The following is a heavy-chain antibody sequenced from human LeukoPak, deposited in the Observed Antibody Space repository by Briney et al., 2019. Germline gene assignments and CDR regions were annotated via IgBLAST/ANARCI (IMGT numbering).Heavy chain of an antibody. CDR3: ARETSPNYDSSGSGI. J-gene: IGHJ4*02. CDR2: ISSSGSTI. Sequence: GGSLGNSSEASGFPFSDYYMSWIRQAPGKRLEWVSYISSSGSTIYYADSVKGRFTISRDNAKNSLYLQMNSLRAEDTAVYYCARETSPNYDSSGSGIWGQGTLVTVSS. CDR1: GFPFSDYY. D-gene: IGHD3-22*01. V-gene: IGHV3-11*01.